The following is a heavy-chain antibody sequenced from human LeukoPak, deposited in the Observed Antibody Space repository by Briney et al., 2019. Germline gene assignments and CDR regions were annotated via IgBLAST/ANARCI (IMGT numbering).Heavy chain of an antibody. J-gene: IGHJ3*02. CDR2: ISNDGGRT. CDR3: AKYVLVTGADAFDI. CDR1: GFTFSNFP. V-gene: IGHV3-23*01. D-gene: IGHD2-8*02. Sequence: GGSLRLSCAASGFTFSNFPMTWVRQAPGKGLEWVSAISNDGGRTYYADSVKGRFTTSRDNSKNTLSLQMNSLRAEDTALYYCAKYVLVTGADAFDIWGQGMMVTVSS.